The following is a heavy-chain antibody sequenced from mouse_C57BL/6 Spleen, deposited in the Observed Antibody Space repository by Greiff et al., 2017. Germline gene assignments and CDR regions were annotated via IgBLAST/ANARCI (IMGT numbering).Heavy chain of an antibody. J-gene: IGHJ4*01. V-gene: IGHV1-69*01. Sequence: VQLQQPGAELVMPGASVKLSCKASGYTFTSYWMHWVKQRPGQGLEWIGEIDPSDSYTNYNQKFKGKSTLTVDKSSSTAYMQLSSLTSEDAAVYYCARRQIYDGYYGGMDYWGQGTSVTVSS. CDR2: IDPSDSYT. CDR1: GYTFTSYW. CDR3: ARRQIYDGYYGGMDY. D-gene: IGHD2-3*01.